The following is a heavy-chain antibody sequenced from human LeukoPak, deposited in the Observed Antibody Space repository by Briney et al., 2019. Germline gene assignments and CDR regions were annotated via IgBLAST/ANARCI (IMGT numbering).Heavy chain of an antibody. V-gene: IGHV1-69*01. Sequence: GASVKVSCKASGGTFSSYAISWVRQAPGQGLEWMGGIIPIFGTANYAQKFQGRVTITADESTSTAYMELSSLRSEDTAVYYCGRLLKKGHYGSADYWGQGTLVTVSS. CDR2: IIPIFGTA. J-gene: IGHJ4*02. CDR3: GRLLKKGHYGSADY. CDR1: GGTFSSYA. D-gene: IGHD3-10*01.